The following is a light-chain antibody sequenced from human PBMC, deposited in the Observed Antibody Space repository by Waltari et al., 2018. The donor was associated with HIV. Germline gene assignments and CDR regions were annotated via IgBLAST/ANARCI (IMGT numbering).Light chain of an antibody. V-gene: IGLV1-47*01. CDR3: AACDDSLSGQV. CDR2: RNN. J-gene: IGLJ1*01. Sequence: SCSGSSSNIGSNYVYWYQQLPGTTPKLLIYRNNQRPSGVPDRISGSKSATSASLAISGLRSEDEADFSCAACDDSLSGQVFGPGTKVTVL. CDR1: SSNIGSNY.